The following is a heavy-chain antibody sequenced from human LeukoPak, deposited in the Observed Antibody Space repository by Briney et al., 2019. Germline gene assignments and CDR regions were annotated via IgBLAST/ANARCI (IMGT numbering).Heavy chain of an antibody. CDR2: IYYSGRT. D-gene: IGHD3-3*01. Sequence: SETLSLTCTVSGGSISSYYWSWIRQPPGKGLEWIGYIYYSGRTNYNPSLKSRVTISVDTSKNQFSLKLSSVTAADTAMYYCARVESITIFGVVTRGEYYFDYWGQGPLVTVSS. CDR1: GGSISSYY. CDR3: ARVESITIFGVVTRGEYYFDY. J-gene: IGHJ4*02. V-gene: IGHV4-59*01.